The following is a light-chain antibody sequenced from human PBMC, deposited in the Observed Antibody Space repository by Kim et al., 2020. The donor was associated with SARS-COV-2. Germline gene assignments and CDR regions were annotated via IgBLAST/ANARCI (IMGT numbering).Light chain of an antibody. V-gene: IGKV2D-29*01. Sequence: DIEMTQTPPSLSVTPGQPATISCKSSQSLLHSDGKNYLNWYLQKPGQAPQLLIYEVSNLFTGVPDRFSGSGSGTDFTLKISRVEAEDFGVYYCKQSINFPLTFGGGTKVDIK. CDR3: KQSINFPLT. CDR2: EVS. CDR1: QSLLHSDGKNY. J-gene: IGKJ4*02.